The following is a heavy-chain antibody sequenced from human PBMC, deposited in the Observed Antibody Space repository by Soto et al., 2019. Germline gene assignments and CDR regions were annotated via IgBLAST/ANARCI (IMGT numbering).Heavy chain of an antibody. J-gene: IGHJ3*02. CDR2: ISSSSSYI. D-gene: IGHD3-22*01. CDR1: GFTFSSYS. CDR3: ARGYHYYDSSGYDKWAAFDI. Sequence: EVQLVESGGGLVKPGGSLRLSCAASGFTFSSYSMNWVRQAPGKGLEWVSSISSSSSYIYYADSVKGRFTISRDNAKNSLSLQMNSLRAEDTAVYYCARGYHYYDSSGYDKWAAFDIWGQGTMVTVSS. V-gene: IGHV3-21*01.